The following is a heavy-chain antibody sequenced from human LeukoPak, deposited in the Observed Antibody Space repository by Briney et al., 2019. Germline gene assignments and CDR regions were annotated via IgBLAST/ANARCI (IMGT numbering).Heavy chain of an antibody. Sequence: ASVKVSCKASGYTFTSYDINWVRQATGQGLEWMGWMNPNSGNTGYAQKFQGRVTITTDESTSTAYMELSSLRSEDTAVYYCARSSYYDSSGYYLFDYWGQGTLVTVSS. CDR2: MNPNSGNT. D-gene: IGHD3-22*01. J-gene: IGHJ4*02. CDR3: ARSSYYDSSGYYLFDY. V-gene: IGHV1-8*01. CDR1: GYTFTSYD.